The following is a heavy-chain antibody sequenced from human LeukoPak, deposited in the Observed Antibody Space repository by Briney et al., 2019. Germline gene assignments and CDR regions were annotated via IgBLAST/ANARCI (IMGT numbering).Heavy chain of an antibody. J-gene: IGHJ4*02. D-gene: IGHD6-19*01. CDR2: ISSSNSYI. CDR1: GFTFSSYS. V-gene: IGHV3-21*01. Sequence: GGSLRLSCAASGFTFSSYSMNWVRQAPGRGLEWVSSISSSNSYIYNADSVKGRFTISRDNAKNSLYLQMNSLRAEDTAVYYCARDQGLLVVAGRFGYWGQGTLVTVSS. CDR3: ARDQGLLVVAGRFGY.